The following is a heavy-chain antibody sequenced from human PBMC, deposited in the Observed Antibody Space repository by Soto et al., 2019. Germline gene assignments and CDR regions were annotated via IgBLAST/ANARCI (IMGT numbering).Heavy chain of an antibody. CDR1: GFTFSSYG. CDR2: ISYDGSNK. V-gene: IGHV3-30*18. Sequence: GGSLRLSCAASGFTFSSYGMHWVRQAPGKGLEWVAVISYDGSNKYYADSVKGRFTISRDNSKNTLYLQMNSLRAEDTAVYYCAKGILGAAVTWDIWGQGTMVTVSS. CDR3: AKGILGAAVTWDI. D-gene: IGHD6-13*01. J-gene: IGHJ3*02.